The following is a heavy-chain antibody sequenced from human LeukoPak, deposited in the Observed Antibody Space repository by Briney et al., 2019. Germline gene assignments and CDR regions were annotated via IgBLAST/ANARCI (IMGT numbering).Heavy chain of an antibody. D-gene: IGHD2-21*01. Sequence: GGSLRLSCAASGFTFSDYYMSWIRQAPGKGLEWVSYISTSGTTYYADSVRGRFTISRDNAKNSLYLQMNSLRAEDTAVYYCARVAYCGGVCYPFDYWGQGTLVTVSS. CDR3: ARVAYCGGVCYPFDY. CDR1: GFTFSDYY. J-gene: IGHJ4*02. CDR2: ISTSGTT. V-gene: IGHV3-11*04.